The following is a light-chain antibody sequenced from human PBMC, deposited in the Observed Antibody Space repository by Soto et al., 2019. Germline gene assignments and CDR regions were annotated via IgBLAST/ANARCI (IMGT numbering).Light chain of an antibody. CDR1: QSVSSK. Sequence: EIVMTQSPATLSVSPGERATLSCRASQSVSSKLAWFPQKPGQAPSLLLYGVSTRATGVPVRFSGSGSGTEFTLTINSLQSEDFAVYYCQQYNNWPHTFGQGTKVDIK. V-gene: IGKV3-15*01. CDR3: QQYNNWPHT. J-gene: IGKJ2*01. CDR2: GVS.